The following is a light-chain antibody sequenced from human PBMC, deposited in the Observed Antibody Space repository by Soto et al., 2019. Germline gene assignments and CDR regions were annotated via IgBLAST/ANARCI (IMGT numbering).Light chain of an antibody. Sequence: EIVLTQSPATLSLSPGERATLSCRASQSVSRYLAWYQQKHGQAPRLLIYDASNRATGIPARFSGSVSGTDGTITISSLEKEDGSVYYCQQRSNWTRTFGQGTKVDIK. CDR3: QQRSNWTRT. CDR2: DAS. J-gene: IGKJ1*01. CDR1: QSVSRY. V-gene: IGKV3-11*01.